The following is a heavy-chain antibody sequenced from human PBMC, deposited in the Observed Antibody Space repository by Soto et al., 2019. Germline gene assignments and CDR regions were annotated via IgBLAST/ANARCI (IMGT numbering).Heavy chain of an antibody. Sequence: PGGSLRLSCADSGFTFSSDAMSWVRQAPGKGLEWVSAISGSGGSTYYADSVKGRFTISRDNSKNTLYLQMNSLRAEDTAVYYCAKVGCSSTSCYFDYWGQGTLVTVSS. CDR3: AKVGCSSTSCYFDY. J-gene: IGHJ4*02. CDR1: GFTFSSDA. CDR2: ISGSGGST. D-gene: IGHD2-2*01. V-gene: IGHV3-23*01.